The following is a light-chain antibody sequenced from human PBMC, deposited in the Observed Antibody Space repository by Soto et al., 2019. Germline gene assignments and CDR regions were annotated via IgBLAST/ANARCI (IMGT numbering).Light chain of an antibody. J-gene: IGKJ3*01. Sequence: EIVLTQSPDTLSLSPGERATLSCTASESVTSSCLAWYQRKPGQAPRLLIHTTSTRATDIPDRFSGSGSGTDFTLTISRLEPEDFAVYYCQQCGGSPLFSFGPGTRV. CDR1: ESVTSSC. V-gene: IGKV3-20*01. CDR2: TTS. CDR3: QQCGGSPLFS.